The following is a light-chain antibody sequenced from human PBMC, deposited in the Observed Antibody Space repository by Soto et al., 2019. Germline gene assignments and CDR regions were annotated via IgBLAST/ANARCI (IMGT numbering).Light chain of an antibody. Sequence: EIVLTQSPATLSLSPGERAIISCRASQSVSTYLGWYQEKPGQPPRLLISEASNRATGIPARFSGSGSGTDFTLTISSLEPEDFAVYFCHQRYSWPHTFGQGTKLEI. V-gene: IGKV3-11*01. CDR3: HQRYSWPHT. CDR2: EAS. J-gene: IGKJ2*01. CDR1: QSVSTY.